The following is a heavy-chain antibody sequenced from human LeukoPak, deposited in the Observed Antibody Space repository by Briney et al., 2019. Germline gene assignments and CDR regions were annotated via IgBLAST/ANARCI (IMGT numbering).Heavy chain of an antibody. Sequence: PSETLSLTCTVSGGSISSYYWGWLRQPPGKGLEWIGYVYYSGNTNYNPSLTSRLSISIDTSKNQFSLKLSSVTAADTAVYYCARLGYSSSFDYWGQGSLVTVSS. D-gene: IGHD6-6*01. CDR1: GGSISSYY. CDR2: VYYSGNT. CDR3: ARLGYSSSFDY. J-gene: IGHJ4*02. V-gene: IGHV4-59*08.